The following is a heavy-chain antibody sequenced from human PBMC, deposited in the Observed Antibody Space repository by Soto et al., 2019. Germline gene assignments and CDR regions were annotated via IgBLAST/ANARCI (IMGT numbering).Heavy chain of an antibody. CDR2: IIPIFGTA. CDR1: GGTFSSYA. D-gene: IGHD3-10*01. J-gene: IGHJ5*02. V-gene: IGHV1-69*13. Sequence: ASVKVSCKASGGTFSSYAISWVRQAPGQGLEWMGGIIPIFGTANYAQKFQGRVTITADESTSTAYMELSSLRSEDTAVYYCARGRYYGSGSYSPNWFDPWGQGTLVTVSS. CDR3: ARGRYYGSGSYSPNWFDP.